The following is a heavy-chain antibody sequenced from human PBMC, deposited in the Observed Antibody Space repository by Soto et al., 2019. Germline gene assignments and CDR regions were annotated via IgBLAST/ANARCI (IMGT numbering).Heavy chain of an antibody. D-gene: IGHD2-21*01. V-gene: IGHV3-48*03. CDR3: AKVAPFILGSPI. CDR1: GFDFSGSE. J-gene: IGHJ4*02. CDR2: ITGSGGAV. Sequence: EVKLVESGGDLVQPGGSLRLSCTASGFDFSGSEMNWFRQTPGKGLEWLAYITGSGGAVFHADSVKGRFSISRDNAKNSRFLEMNTLTADDAGVYYCAKVAPFILGSPIWGQGTLVTVSS.